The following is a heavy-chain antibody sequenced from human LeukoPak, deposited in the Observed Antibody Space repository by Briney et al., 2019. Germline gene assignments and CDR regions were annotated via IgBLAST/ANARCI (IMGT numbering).Heavy chain of an antibody. CDR2: ISKDGSNK. CDR1: GLTFSTYG. CDR3: ATTHCSDAILSGYFDY. V-gene: IGHV3-30*04. Sequence: PGRSLTLSCAPSGLTFSTYGIQLVRQPPGKRPEWVAFISKDGSNKYYADYVKGRFNISRENSKDTVYLQMRSLRAEDSTVYYCATTHCSDAILSGYFDYWGEGALVTVSS. D-gene: IGHD3-9*01. J-gene: IGHJ4*02.